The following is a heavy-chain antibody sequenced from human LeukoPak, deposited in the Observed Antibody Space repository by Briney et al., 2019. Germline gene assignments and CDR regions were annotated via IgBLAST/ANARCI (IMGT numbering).Heavy chain of an antibody. V-gene: IGHV3-23*01. Sequence: GGSLRLSCAASGFTFSSYAMSWVRQAPGKGLEWVSAISGSGGSTYYADSVKGRFTISRDNSKNTLYLQMNSLRAEDTAVYYCASFYSSSSAPFDYWGQGTLVTVSS. CDR3: ASFYSSSSAPFDY. CDR2: ISGSGGST. D-gene: IGHD6-6*01. CDR1: GFTFSSYA. J-gene: IGHJ4*02.